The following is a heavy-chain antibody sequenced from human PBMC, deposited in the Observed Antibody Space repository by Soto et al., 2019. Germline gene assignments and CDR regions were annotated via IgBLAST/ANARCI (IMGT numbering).Heavy chain of an antibody. V-gene: IGHV3-48*01. CDR3: AREGEYNWNDP. Sequence: GGSLRLSCAASGFTFSSYSMNWVRQAPGKGLEWVSYISSSSSTIYYADSVKGRFTISRDNAKNSLYLQMNSLRAEDTAVYYCAREGEYNWNDPWGQGTLVTVSS. J-gene: IGHJ5*02. CDR2: ISSSSSTI. CDR1: GFTFSSYS.